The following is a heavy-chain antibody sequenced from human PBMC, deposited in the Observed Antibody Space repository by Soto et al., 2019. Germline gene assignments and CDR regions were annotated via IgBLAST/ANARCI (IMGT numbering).Heavy chain of an antibody. D-gene: IGHD3-3*01. J-gene: IGHJ5*02. V-gene: IGHV3-23*01. Sequence: GGSLRLSCAASGFTFSSYAMSWGRQAPGKGLEWVSAISGSGGSTYYADSVKGRFTISRDNSKNTLYLQMNSLRAEDTAVYYCAKDLYYDFWGGYYPGSWFDPWGQGTRVTVSS. CDR3: AKDLYYDFWGGYYPGSWFDP. CDR2: ISGSGGST. CDR1: GFTFSSYA.